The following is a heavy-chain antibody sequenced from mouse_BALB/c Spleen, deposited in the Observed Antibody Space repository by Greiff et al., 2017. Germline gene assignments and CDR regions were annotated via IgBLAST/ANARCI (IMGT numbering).Heavy chain of an antibody. CDR1: GFTFSSFG. D-gene: IGHD1-1*01. CDR2: ISSGSSTI. Sequence: EVMLVESGGGLVQPGGSRKLSCAASGFTFSSFGMHWVLQAPEKGLEWVAYISSGSSTIYYADTVKGRFTISRDNPKNTLFLQMTSLRSEDTAMYYCARYAYDYAMDYWGQGTSVTVSS. V-gene: IGHV5-17*02. J-gene: IGHJ4*01. CDR3: ARYAYDYAMDY.